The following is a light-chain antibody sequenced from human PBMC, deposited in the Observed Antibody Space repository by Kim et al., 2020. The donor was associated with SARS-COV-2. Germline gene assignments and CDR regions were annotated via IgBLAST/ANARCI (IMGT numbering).Light chain of an antibody. J-gene: IGKJ2*01. Sequence: IQLTQSPSFLSASVGDRVTISCRASQGISSFLAWYQRKPGKAPKVLIYDASTLQSGVPSRFSGSGSGTEFTLSISSLQPEDFATYYYQHLNSTTLYTFGQGTKLEI. CDR3: QHLNSTTLYT. V-gene: IGKV1-9*01. CDR1: QGISSF. CDR2: DAS.